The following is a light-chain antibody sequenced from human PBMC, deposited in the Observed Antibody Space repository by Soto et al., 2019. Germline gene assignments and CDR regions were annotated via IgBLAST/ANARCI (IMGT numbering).Light chain of an antibody. CDR2: VAS. Sequence: DIQMIQFPSSPSASVGDRVTITCRASQSITRFLNWYQQKPGTAPELLISVASSLQSGVPSRFSGSGFGTEFTLTISSLQPEDFATYYCQQSHTTPWTFGHGTKVEIK. J-gene: IGKJ1*01. CDR3: QQSHTTPWT. V-gene: IGKV1-39*01. CDR1: QSITRF.